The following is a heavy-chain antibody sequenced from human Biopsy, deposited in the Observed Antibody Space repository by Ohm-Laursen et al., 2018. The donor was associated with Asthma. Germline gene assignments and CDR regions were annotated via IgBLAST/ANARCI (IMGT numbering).Heavy chain of an antibody. CDR1: GAYIGSRDHH. V-gene: IGHV4-30-4*01. D-gene: IGHD4-17*01. CDR2: VFWSGTT. Sequence: SLTCTVGGAYIGSRDHHWSWIRQSPGTGLEWIGFVFWSGTTHYNRSLERRLSISIDTTRNEFSMTLRSVTAADTAVYFCARVASYGDLYFGIDVWGPGTTVSVS. J-gene: IGHJ6*02. CDR3: ARVASYGDLYFGIDV.